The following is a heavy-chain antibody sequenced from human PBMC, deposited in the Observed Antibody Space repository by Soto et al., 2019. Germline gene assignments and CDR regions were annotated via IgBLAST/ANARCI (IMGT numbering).Heavy chain of an antibody. CDR2: IYHSGST. V-gene: IGHV4-30-2*01. J-gene: IGHJ6*02. CDR3: ARKDTTYYYGMDV. CDR1: GGSISSGGYS. Sequence: SETLSLTCAVSGGSISSGGYSWSWIRQPPGKGLEWIGYIYHSGSTYYNPSLKSRVTISVDRSKNQFSLKLSSVTAADTAVYYCARKDTTYYYGMDVWGQGTTVTVSS. D-gene: IGHD2-15*01.